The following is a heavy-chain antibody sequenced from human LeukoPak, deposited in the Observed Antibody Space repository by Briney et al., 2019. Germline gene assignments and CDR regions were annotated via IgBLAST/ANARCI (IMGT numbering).Heavy chain of an antibody. CDR3: ARDPYGSGLFDY. Sequence: GGSLRLSCAASGFTFSSYAMHWVRQAPGKGLEWVAVISYDGSNKYYADSVKGRFTISRDNSKNTLYLQMNSLRAEDTAVYYCARDPYGSGLFDYWGQGTLVTVSS. CDR1: GFTFSSYA. J-gene: IGHJ4*02. V-gene: IGHV3-30-3*01. CDR2: ISYDGSNK. D-gene: IGHD3-10*01.